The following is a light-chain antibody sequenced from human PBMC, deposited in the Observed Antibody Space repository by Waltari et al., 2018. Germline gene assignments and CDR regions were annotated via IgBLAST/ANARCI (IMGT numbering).Light chain of an antibody. V-gene: IGKV3-20*01. Sequence: EVVLTQSPDTLSLSPGERATLSCWASQRLTKRYVAWYQQKPGQAPRLLSYGASSRAAGIPERFSGSGSGTDFTLTISRLEPEDSAVYYCQQYGSSILYTFGQGTKLEIK. CDR1: QRLTKRY. CDR3: QQYGSSILYT. J-gene: IGKJ2*01. CDR2: GAS.